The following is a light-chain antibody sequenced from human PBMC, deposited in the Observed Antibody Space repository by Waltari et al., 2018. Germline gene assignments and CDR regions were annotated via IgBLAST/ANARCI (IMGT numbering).Light chain of an antibody. CDR2: KAS. Sequence: DIQMTQSPSPLSASVGARVTIPCRASQSLSNGLAWYQQKPGKAPKVLIYKASTLESGVPSMFSGSGSGTEFTLTISSLQPDDFATYYCQQYRNLWTFGQGTKVEIK. CDR3: QQYRNLWT. V-gene: IGKV1-5*03. J-gene: IGKJ1*01. CDR1: QSLSNG.